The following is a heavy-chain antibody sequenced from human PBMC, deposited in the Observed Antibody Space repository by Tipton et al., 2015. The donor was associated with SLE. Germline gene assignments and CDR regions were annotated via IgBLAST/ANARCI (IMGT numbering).Heavy chain of an antibody. CDR1: GGSFSGYY. Sequence: AGLVKPSETLSLTCAVYGGSFSGYYWGWIRQPPGKGLEWIGEINHSGSTNYNPFLKSRVTISVDTSKNQFSLKLSSVTAADTAVYYCASHRWWYYDSSGYPFDYWGQGTLVTVSS. V-gene: IGHV4-34*01. J-gene: IGHJ4*02. CDR3: ASHRWWYYDSSGYPFDY. D-gene: IGHD3-22*01. CDR2: INHSGST.